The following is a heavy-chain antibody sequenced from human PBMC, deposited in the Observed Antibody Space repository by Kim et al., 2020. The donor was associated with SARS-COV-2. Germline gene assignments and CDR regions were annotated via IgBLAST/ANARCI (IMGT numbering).Heavy chain of an antibody. Sequence: TNYHPSPKSRVTISVDTSKNQVSLNLSSVTAADTAVYYCARRSGSYRFDYWGQGTLVTVSS. CDR2: T. J-gene: IGHJ4*02. CDR3: ARRSGSYRFDY. D-gene: IGHD1-26*01. V-gene: IGHV4-61*07.